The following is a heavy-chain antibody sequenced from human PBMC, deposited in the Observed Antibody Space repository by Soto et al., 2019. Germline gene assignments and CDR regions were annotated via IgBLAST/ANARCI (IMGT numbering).Heavy chain of an antibody. CDR1: GFTFNDYA. V-gene: IGHV3-9*01. Sequence: EVQLVESGGGLVQPGRSLRLSCAASGFTFNDYAMHWVRQTPGKGLEWVSGISWNSDRIGYADSVKGRFTISRDNAKNSLYLQMNSLRAEDTALYYCVKDMGTYLRDGYKSYFDYWGQGTLVTVSS. J-gene: IGHJ4*02. CDR3: VKDMGTYLRDGYKSYFDY. CDR2: ISWNSDRI. D-gene: IGHD5-12*01.